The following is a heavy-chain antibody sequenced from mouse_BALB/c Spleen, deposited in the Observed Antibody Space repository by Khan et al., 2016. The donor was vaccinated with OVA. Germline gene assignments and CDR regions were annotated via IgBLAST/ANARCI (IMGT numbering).Heavy chain of an antibody. J-gene: IGHJ3*01. V-gene: IGHV1-77*01. CDR3: ARRNYFGYTFAY. Sequence: QVQLQQSGAELARPGASVKLSCKASGYTFTDYYINWVKQRTGQGLEWIGEISPGSGDTYYNERFKGKATLTADKSSSTAYIQLISRTSESSAFYFCARRNYFGYTFAYWGQGTLVTVSA. CDR1: GYTFTDYY. D-gene: IGHD1-2*01. CDR2: ISPGSGDT.